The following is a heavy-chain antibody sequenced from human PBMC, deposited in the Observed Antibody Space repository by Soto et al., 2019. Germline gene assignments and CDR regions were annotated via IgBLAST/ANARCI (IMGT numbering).Heavy chain of an antibody. Sequence: EVQLLESGGGLAQPGGSLRLSCVVSGFTFSNYAMTWVRQAPGKGLEWVSGISDGGGTTHYADSVKGRFTISRDTSKNTMYLQMNSLSAEDTAIYYCAKDKMEGYTYGVFDSWGQGVLVTVSS. CDR3: AKDKMEGYTYGVFDS. CDR2: ISDGGGTT. V-gene: IGHV3-23*01. J-gene: IGHJ4*02. D-gene: IGHD5-18*01. CDR1: GFTFSNYA.